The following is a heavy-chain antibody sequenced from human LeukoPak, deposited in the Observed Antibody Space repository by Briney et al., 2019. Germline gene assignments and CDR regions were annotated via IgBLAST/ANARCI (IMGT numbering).Heavy chain of an antibody. Sequence: ASVKVSCKASGGTFSSYAISWVRQAPGQGLEWMGGIIPIFGTANYAQKFQGRVTITTDESTSTAYMELSSLRSEDTAVYYCARVTYCSSTSCYNWFDPWGQGTLVTVSS. CDR3: ARVTYCSSTSCYNWFDP. V-gene: IGHV1-69*05. CDR2: IIPIFGTA. D-gene: IGHD2-2*01. J-gene: IGHJ5*02. CDR1: GGTFSSYA.